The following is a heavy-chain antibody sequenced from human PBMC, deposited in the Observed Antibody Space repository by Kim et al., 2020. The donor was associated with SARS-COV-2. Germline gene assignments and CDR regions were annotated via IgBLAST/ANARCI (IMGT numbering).Heavy chain of an antibody. D-gene: IGHD6-19*01. V-gene: IGHV3-21*01. Sequence: GGSLRLSCAASGFTFSSYSMNWVRQAPGKRLEWISSISSSGSYIYYADSMKGRFTISRDNARASLYLQMNSLRAEDTAVYYCARVLTSGWSYFDYWGQGTLVTVSS. J-gene: IGHJ4*02. CDR1: GFTFSSYS. CDR3: ARVLTSGWSYFDY. CDR2: ISSSGSYI.